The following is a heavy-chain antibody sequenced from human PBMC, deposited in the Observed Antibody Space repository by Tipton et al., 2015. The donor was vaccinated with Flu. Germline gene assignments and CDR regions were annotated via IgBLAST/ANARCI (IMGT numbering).Heavy chain of an antibody. V-gene: IGHV5-51*03. J-gene: IGHJ3*02. CDR3: ARRWGYQGSNAFDI. Sequence: VQLVQSGVEVKKPGESLKISCQGSEYSFANHWIAWVRQTPGKGLEWMGIIYPGDSDTTYGPSFQGQVTISVNKSISTAYLQWSGLKASDTAIYYCARRWGYQGSNAFDIWGQGTFVSVSS. CDR2: IYPGDSDT. D-gene: IGHD2-2*01. CDR1: EYSFANHW.